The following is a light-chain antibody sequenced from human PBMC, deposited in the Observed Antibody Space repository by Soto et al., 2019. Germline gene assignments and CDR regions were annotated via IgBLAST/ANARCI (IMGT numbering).Light chain of an antibody. CDR1: QIISNW. CDR3: QQSNSYPFT. Sequence: DIQMTQSPSTLSASVGDRVTITCRASQIISNWLAWYQQKPGKAPKVLIYKASSLETGVPSRFSGSGSGKEFTLTISSLQPDDFATYYCQQSNSYPFTFGPGTKVNIK. CDR2: KAS. V-gene: IGKV1-5*03. J-gene: IGKJ3*01.